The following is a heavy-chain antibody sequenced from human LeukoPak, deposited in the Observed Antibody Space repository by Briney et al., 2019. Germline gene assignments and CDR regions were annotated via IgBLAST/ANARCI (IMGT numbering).Heavy chain of an antibody. CDR1: GFTFSSYA. CDR2: ISYDGSNK. Sequence: GRSLRLSCAASGFTFSSYAMHWVRQAPGKGLEWVAVISYDGSNKYYADSVKGRFTISRDNSKNTLYLQMNSLRAEDTAVYYCARDSRILWFGESSLGNWFDPWGQGTLVTVSS. J-gene: IGHJ5*02. D-gene: IGHD3-10*01. V-gene: IGHV3-30*04. CDR3: ARDSRILWFGESSLGNWFDP.